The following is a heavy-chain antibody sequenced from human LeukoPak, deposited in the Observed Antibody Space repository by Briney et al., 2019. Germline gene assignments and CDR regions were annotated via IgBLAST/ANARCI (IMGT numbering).Heavy chain of an antibody. CDR2: INHSGST. V-gene: IGHV4-34*01. D-gene: IGHD3-22*01. CDR3: ARAVGLTYYYDSSGKTFDY. Sequence: PSETLSLTCAVYGGSFSGYYWSWIRQPPGKGLEWIGEINHSGSTNYNPSLKSRVIISVDTSKNQFSLKLSSVTAADTAVYYCARAVGLTYYYDSSGKTFDYWGQGTLVTVSS. CDR1: GGSFSGYY. J-gene: IGHJ4*02.